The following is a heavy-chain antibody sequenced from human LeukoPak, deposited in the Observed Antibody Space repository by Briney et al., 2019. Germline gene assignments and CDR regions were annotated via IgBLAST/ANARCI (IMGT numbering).Heavy chain of an antibody. CDR3: ARDNGYFSDAFDI. V-gene: IGHV4-39*07. D-gene: IGHD6-13*01. CDR1: GGSMSSSSYY. CDR2: IYYSEST. J-gene: IGHJ3*02. Sequence: SETLSLTCTVSGGSMSSSSYYWGWIRQPPGKGLEWIGSIYYSESTYQNPSLKSRVTISVDTSKNQFSLKLSSVTAADTAVYYCARDNGYFSDAFDIWGQGTMVTVSS.